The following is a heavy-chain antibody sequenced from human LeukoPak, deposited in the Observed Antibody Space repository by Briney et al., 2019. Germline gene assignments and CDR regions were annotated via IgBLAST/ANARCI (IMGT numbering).Heavy chain of an antibody. CDR1: GYTFTGYY. Sequence: ASVKVSCKASGYTFTGYYMHWVRQAPGQGLEWMGWINPNSGGTNYAQKFQGRVTMTRDTSISTAYMELSRLRSDDTALYYCAKDVRTAAAGWAWLGYYFDNWGQGTLVAVSS. D-gene: IGHD6-13*01. V-gene: IGHV1-2*02. CDR2: INPNSGGT. CDR3: AKDVRTAAAGWAWLGYYFDN. J-gene: IGHJ4*02.